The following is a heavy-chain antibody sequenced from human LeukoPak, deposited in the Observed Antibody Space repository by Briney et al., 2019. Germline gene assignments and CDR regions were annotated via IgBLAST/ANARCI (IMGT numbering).Heavy chain of an antibody. CDR1: GFTFSTYE. J-gene: IGHJ4*02. Sequence: GGSLRLSCAASGFTFSTYEMNWLRQAPGKGLEWVSYINSSGNTIYYADSVKGRFTISRDNAKNSMYLQMNSLRVEDTAVYYCARGMADYVWGSYRYIGDYWGQGTLVTVSS. CDR3: ARGMADYVWGSYRYIGDY. CDR2: INSSGNTI. D-gene: IGHD3-16*02. V-gene: IGHV3-48*03.